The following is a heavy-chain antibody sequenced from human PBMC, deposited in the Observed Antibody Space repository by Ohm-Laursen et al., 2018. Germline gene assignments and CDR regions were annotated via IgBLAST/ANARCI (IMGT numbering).Heavy chain of an antibody. V-gene: IGHV1-46*01. CDR1: GYSFTSYN. CDR2: IKTSDGIT. J-gene: IGHJ4*02. CDR3: ARELDSTFYFDY. Sequence: ASVKVSCKASGYSFTSYNMHWVRQAPGQGLEWMGIIKTSDGITIYAQKFRGRVAMTRDTSTSTAYMELNSLRSEDTAVYYCARELDSTFYFDYWGQGTLVTVSS. D-gene: IGHD1-1*01.